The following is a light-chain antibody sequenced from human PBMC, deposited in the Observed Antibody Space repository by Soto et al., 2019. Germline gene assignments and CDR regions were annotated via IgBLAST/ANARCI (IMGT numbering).Light chain of an antibody. Sequence: MTRSPRLLCASTGYRVTILPPASQSISTSLNWYHQKPGQANGLLIYGASSLQSGATARFTGSGSGTDFTLTISDLQREEFATYYCQQNYSIPITVGQGTRLEIK. V-gene: IGKV1-39*01. CDR1: QSISTS. CDR2: GAS. CDR3: QQNYSIPIT. J-gene: IGKJ5*01.